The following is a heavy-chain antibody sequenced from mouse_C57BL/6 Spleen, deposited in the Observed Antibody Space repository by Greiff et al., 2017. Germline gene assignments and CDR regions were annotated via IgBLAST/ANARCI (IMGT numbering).Heavy chain of an antibody. D-gene: IGHD2-5*01. Sequence: VQLQQSGPELVKPGASVKIPCKASGYTFTDYNMDWVKQSHGKSLEWIGDINPNNGGTIYNQKFKGKATLTVDKSSSTAYMELRSLTSEDTAVXYCARRNYSNYVGAMDYWGQGTSVTVSS. J-gene: IGHJ4*01. CDR1: GYTFTDYN. V-gene: IGHV1-18*01. CDR3: ARRNYSNYVGAMDY. CDR2: INPNNGGT.